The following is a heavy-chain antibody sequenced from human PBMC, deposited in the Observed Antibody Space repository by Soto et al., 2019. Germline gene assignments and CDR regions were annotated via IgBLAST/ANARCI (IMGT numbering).Heavy chain of an antibody. V-gene: IGHV1-69*13. CDR1: GGTFSSYA. CDR2: IIPIFGTA. J-gene: IGHJ6*02. Sequence: ASVKVSCKATGGTFSSYAISWVRQAPGQGLEWMGGIIPIFGTANYAQKFQGRVTITADESTSTAYMELSSLRSEDTAVYYCARDQHYVELPDQSYYYYGMDVWGQGTTVTVSS. CDR3: ARDQHYVELPDQSYYYYGMDV. D-gene: IGHD1-7*01.